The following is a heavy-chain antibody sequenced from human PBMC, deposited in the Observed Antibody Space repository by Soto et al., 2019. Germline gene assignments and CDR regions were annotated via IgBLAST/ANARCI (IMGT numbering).Heavy chain of an antibody. V-gene: IGHV1-18*01. D-gene: IGHD2-15*01. J-gene: IGHJ2*01. CDR3: ARCYCSVGSCYTCWHFDL. CDR2: ISPSTGNT. Sequence: QVQLVQSGAEVKEPGASVKLSCQASDYTFMNYAISWVRQAPGQGLEWMGWISPSTGNTDQAQNFQGRVTMTLDTSTNTANMELRTLRSDDSAVYYCARCYCSVGSCYTCWHFDLWGRGTLVTVSS. CDR1: DYTFMNYA.